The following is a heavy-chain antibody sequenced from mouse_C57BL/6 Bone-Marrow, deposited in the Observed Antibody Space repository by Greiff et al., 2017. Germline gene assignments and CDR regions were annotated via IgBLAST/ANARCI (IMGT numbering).Heavy chain of an antibody. Sequence: VQLQQPGAELVMPGASVKLSCKASGYTFTSYWMHWVKQRPGQGLEWIGEIDPSDSYTNYNQKFKGKSTSTVDKSSSTAYMQLSSLTSEDSAVYYCARSPITTVVEDWYFDVWGTGTTVTVSS. V-gene: IGHV1-69*01. CDR1: GYTFTSYW. D-gene: IGHD1-1*01. CDR3: ARSPITTVVEDWYFDV. J-gene: IGHJ1*03. CDR2: IDPSDSYT.